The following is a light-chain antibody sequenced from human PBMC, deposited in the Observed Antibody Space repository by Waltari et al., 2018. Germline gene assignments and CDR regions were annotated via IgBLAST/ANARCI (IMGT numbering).Light chain of an antibody. J-gene: IGLJ2*01. CDR3: NSYTSSNTLV. Sequence: QSALTQPASVSGSPGPSITISCTGTSSDVGGYHYVSWYQQHPGKAPKLLIYDVSDRPSGVSNRFSGSKSGNTASLTISGLQAEDEADYYCNSYTSSNTLVFGGGTKLTVL. CDR2: DVS. V-gene: IGLV2-14*03. CDR1: SSDVGGYHY.